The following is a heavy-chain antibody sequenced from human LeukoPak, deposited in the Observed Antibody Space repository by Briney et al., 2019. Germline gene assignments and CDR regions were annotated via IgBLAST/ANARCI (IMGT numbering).Heavy chain of an antibody. Sequence: XXLXCAASXFTXDDXXMHWVXQXPGKGLEWVSGISWSGGTVGYADSVKGRFTISRDNARKSLYLQMNSLRAEDTALYYCANGNYWGQGTLVTVSS. CDR3: ANGNY. CDR2: ISWSGGTV. J-gene: IGHJ4*02. CDR1: XFTXDDXX. V-gene: IGHV3-9*01.